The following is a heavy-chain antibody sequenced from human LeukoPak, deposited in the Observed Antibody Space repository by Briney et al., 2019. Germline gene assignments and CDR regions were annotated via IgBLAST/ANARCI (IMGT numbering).Heavy chain of an antibody. J-gene: IGHJ4*02. CDR1: GGSISSYY. Sequence: PSETLSLTCTVSGGSISSYYWSWIRQPPGQGLEWIGYIYTSGSTNYNPSLKSRVTISVDTSKNQFSLKLSSVTAADTAVYYCARHLASTYSSSPWFDYWGQGTLVTVSS. CDR2: IYTSGST. CDR3: ARHLASTYSSSPWFDY. D-gene: IGHD6-6*01. V-gene: IGHV4-4*09.